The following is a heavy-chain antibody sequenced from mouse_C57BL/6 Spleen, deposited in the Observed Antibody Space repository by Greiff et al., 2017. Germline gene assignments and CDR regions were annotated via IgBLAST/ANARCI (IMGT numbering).Heavy chain of an antibody. CDR2: IDPSDSET. CDR3: ARSPITTVVARRYFDY. D-gene: IGHD1-1*01. J-gene: IGHJ2*01. CDR1: GYTFTSYW. Sequence: QVQLQQPGAELVRPGSSVKLSCKASGYTFTSYWMHWVKQRPIQGLEWIGNIDPSDSETHYNQKFKDKATLTVDKSSSTAYMQLSSLPSDDSAVYYCARSPITTVVARRYFDYWGQGTTLTVSS. V-gene: IGHV1-52*01.